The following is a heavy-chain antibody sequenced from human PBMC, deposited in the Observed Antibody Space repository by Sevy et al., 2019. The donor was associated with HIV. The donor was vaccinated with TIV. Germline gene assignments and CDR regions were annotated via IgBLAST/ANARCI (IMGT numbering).Heavy chain of an antibody. D-gene: IGHD6-19*01. Sequence: GGSLRLSCAASGFTFSSHWMHWVRQAPGKGLVWVSRLNGDGSSASYADFVKGRFTISRDNGKNTVYLQISSLTADDTAVYYCTRGRSGTYGWYDPWGQGTLVTVSS. CDR2: LNGDGSSA. J-gene: IGHJ5*02. CDR3: TRGRSGTYGWYDP. V-gene: IGHV3-74*01. CDR1: GFTFSSHW.